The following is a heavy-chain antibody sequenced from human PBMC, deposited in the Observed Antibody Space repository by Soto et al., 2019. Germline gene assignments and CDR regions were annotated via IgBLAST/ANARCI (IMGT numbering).Heavy chain of an antibody. CDR2: INPDGSQE. J-gene: IGHJ6*02. D-gene: IGHD6-19*01. CDR3: ASFDAVAGIDYYYYYGMDV. CDR1: GFTFSSYW. V-gene: IGHV3-7*01. Sequence: EVQLVESGGGLVQPGGSLRLSCAVSGFTFSSYWMSWIRQAPGKGLELVANINPDGSQELYVDSVKGRFTISRDNAKNSLYLQMNSLRAEDTAVYYCASFDAVAGIDYYYYYGMDVWGQGTTVTVSS.